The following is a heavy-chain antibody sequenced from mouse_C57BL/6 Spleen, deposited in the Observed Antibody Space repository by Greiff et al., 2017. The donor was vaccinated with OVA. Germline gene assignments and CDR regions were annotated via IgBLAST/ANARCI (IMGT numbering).Heavy chain of an antibody. CDR2: IDPSDSYT. Sequence: QVQLQQPGAELVKPGASVKLSCKASGYTFTSYWMQWVKQRPGQGLEWIGEIDPSDSYTNYNQKFKGKATLTVDTSSSAAYMQLSSLTSEDSAVYYCARSGDYYGSSLFSYWGQGTTLTVSS. V-gene: IGHV1-50*01. J-gene: IGHJ2*01. D-gene: IGHD1-1*01. CDR3: ARSGDYYGSSLFSY. CDR1: GYTFTSYW.